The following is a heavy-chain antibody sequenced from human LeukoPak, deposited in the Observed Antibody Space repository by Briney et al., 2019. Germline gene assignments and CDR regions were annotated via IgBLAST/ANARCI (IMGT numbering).Heavy chain of an antibody. Sequence: GGSLRLSCATSGFTFRNYWMSWVRQAPGKGLQWVADIKQDGSQKYYVDSVKGRFTISRDNAKNSLFLQMDSLRVEDTAVYYCAKVIAARPAWGQGILVTVSS. CDR1: GFTFRNYW. CDR3: AKVIAARPA. V-gene: IGHV3-7*05. J-gene: IGHJ5*02. CDR2: IKQDGSQK. D-gene: IGHD6-6*01.